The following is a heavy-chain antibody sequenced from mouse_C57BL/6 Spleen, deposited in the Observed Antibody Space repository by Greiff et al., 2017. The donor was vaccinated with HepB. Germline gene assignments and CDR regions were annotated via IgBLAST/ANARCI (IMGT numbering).Heavy chain of an antibody. CDR3: ARGSMTTTDWYFDV. CDR1: GYTFTSYW. V-gene: IGHV1-50*01. Sequence: QVHVKQPGAELVKPGASVKLSCKASGYTFTSYWMQWVKQRPGQGLEWIGEIDPSDSYTNYNQKFKGKATLTVDTSSSTAYMQLSSLTSEDSAVYYCARGSMTTTDWYFDVWGTGTTVTVSS. CDR2: IDPSDSYT. D-gene: IGHD2-4*01. J-gene: IGHJ1*03.